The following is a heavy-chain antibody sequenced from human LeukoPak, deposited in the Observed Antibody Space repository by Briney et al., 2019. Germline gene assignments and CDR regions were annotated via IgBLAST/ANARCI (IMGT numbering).Heavy chain of an antibody. CDR2: ISGSGGST. CDR3: AKRSGQAVGGFFDY. D-gene: IGHD6-19*01. V-gene: IGHV3-23*01. J-gene: IGHJ4*02. CDR1: GFTFSSYA. Sequence: GGSLRLSCAASGFTFSSYAMSWVRQAPGKGLEWVSSISGSGGSTYYADSVKGRFTISRDNSKNTLSLQMNSLRAEDTALYYCAKRSGQAVGGFFDYWGQGTLVTVSS.